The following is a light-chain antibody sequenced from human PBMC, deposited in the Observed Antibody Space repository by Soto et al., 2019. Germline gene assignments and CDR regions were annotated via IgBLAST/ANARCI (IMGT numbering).Light chain of an antibody. V-gene: IGKV1-5*01. CDR3: QQYSTYSYT. J-gene: IGKJ2*01. CDR1: QSISSW. CDR2: DTS. Sequence: DIPMTQSPSALSASVGDRVTITCRASQSISSWLAWYQQKPGKAPKLLIYDTSSLESRVPSRFSGSGSGTEFTLTISGLRPDDFATSSCQQYSTYSYTFGQGTKLEIK.